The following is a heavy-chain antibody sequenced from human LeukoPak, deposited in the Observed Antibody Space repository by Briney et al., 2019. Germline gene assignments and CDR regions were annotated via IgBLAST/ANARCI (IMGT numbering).Heavy chain of an antibody. V-gene: IGHV3-23*01. CDR3: ARVGRNYDSSGYYYDAFDI. CDR2: ISGSGGTT. D-gene: IGHD3-22*01. Sequence: QPGGSLRLSCAASGFTFNIYAMNWVRQTPGKGLDWVSSISGSGGTTYYADSVKGRFTISRDNSENTMYLQMNSLRAEDTAVYYCARVGRNYDSSGYYYDAFDIWGQGTMVTVSS. CDR1: GFTFNIYA. J-gene: IGHJ3*02.